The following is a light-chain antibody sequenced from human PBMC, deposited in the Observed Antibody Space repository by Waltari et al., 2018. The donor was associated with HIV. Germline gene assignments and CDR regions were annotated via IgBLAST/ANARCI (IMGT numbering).Light chain of an antibody. V-gene: IGKV1-39*01. Sequence: DIQMTQSPSSLSASVGDRVTITCRASQTIDSHLNWYQQKPGKAPKLLIYEASTLQSGVPSRFSGSRSGTEFTLTISSLQPEDFAIYFCQQSYSTAFTFGPGTIVDIK. J-gene: IGKJ3*01. CDR2: EAS. CDR3: QQSYSTAFT. CDR1: QTIDSH.